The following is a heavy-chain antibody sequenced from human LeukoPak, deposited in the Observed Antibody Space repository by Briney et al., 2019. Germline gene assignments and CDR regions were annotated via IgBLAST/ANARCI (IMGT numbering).Heavy chain of an antibody. CDR3: VKVKFEGSDYYPHGSSFDY. J-gene: IGHJ4*02. CDR2: ITAGGDYT. CDR1: GFTFSSYA. Sequence: GGSLRLSCAASGFTFSSYAMTWVRQAPGKGLEWVSTITAGGDYTYYADSVKGRFTIFRDNSKNTLYLQMNSLRDEDTAVYYCVKVKFEGSDYYPHGSSFDYWGQGSLVTVSS. D-gene: IGHD3-22*01. V-gene: IGHV3-23*01.